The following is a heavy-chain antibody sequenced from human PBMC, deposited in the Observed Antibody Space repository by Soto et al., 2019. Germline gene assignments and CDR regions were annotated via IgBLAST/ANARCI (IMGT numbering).Heavy chain of an antibody. CDR2: IYSSGST. Sequence: SETLSLTCTVSGGSISSGGYYWSWIRQHPGKGLEWIGYIYSSGSTYYNPYLKSRVTISVDTSKNQFSLKLSSVTAADTAVYFCARARYGSDGSCEGFDYWGQGTLVTVSS. D-gene: IGHD2-15*01. J-gene: IGHJ4*02. CDR1: GGSISSGGYY. CDR3: ARARYGSDGSCEGFDY. V-gene: IGHV4-31*03.